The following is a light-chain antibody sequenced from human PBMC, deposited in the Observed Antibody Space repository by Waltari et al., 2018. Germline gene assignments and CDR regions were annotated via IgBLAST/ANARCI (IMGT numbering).Light chain of an antibody. CDR1: ALPKQY. CDR2: KDS. V-gene: IGLV3-25*03. J-gene: IGLJ2*01. Sequence: SYELTQPPSVSVSPGQTARITCSGDALPKQYAYWYQQKPGQAPVLVLYKDSERPSGIPELFSGSSSGTTVTLTISGVQAEDEADYYCQSADSSGTYPVFGGGTKLTVL. CDR3: QSADSSGTYPV.